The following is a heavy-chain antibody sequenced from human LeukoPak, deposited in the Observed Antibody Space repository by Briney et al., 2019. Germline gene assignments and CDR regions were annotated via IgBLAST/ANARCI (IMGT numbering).Heavy chain of an antibody. CDR2: IIPIFGTA. Sequence: ASVKVSCKASGGTFSSYAVSWVRQAPGEGLEWMGGIIPIFGTANDAQKFQGRVTITTDESTSTAYMELSSLRSEDTAVYYCARDKGPARYCSSTSCYAVFDYWGQGTLVTVSS. CDR1: GGTFSSYA. CDR3: ARDKGPARYCSSTSCYAVFDY. J-gene: IGHJ4*02. V-gene: IGHV1-69*05. D-gene: IGHD2-2*01.